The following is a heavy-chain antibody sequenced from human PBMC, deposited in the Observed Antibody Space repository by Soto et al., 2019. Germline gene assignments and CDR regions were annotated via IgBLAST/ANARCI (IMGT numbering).Heavy chain of an antibody. CDR3: ARDRGYSYGYVDYYGMDV. V-gene: IGHV4-59*01. CDR2: IYYSGST. J-gene: IGHJ6*02. CDR1: GGSISSYY. D-gene: IGHD5-18*01. Sequence: SETLSLTCTVSGGSISSYYWSWIRQPPGKGLEWIGYIYYSGSTNYNPSLKSRVTISVDTSKNQFSLKLSSVTAADTAVYYCARDRGYSYGYVDYYGMDVWGQGTTVTVS.